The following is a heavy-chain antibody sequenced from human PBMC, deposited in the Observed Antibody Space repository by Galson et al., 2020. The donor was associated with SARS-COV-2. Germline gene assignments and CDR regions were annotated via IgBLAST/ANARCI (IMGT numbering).Heavy chain of an antibody. Sequence: SETLSLTCTVSDGPINSGSYYWSWIRQPAGKGPEWIGRINIAGSSNYNPSLKSRVTMSIDTSKKQFSLKLRSVTAADTAVYYCAREELGVLGMDVGGQGTTVTVSS. J-gene: IGHJ6*02. CDR3: AREELGVLGMDV. CDR2: INIAGSS. CDR1: DGPINSGSYY. D-gene: IGHD3-10*01. V-gene: IGHV4-61*02.